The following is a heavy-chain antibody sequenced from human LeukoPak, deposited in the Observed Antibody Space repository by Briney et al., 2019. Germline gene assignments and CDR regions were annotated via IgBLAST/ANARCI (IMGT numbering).Heavy chain of an antibody. D-gene: IGHD5-24*01. CDR2: ISYDGSNK. CDR3: AKDYVSGDGYWDFDY. Sequence: GRSLRLSCAASGFTFSSYGMHWVRQAPGKGLEWVAVISYDGSNKYYADSVKGRFTISRDNSKNTMSMQMDSLRVGDTAVYYCAKDYVSGDGYWDFDYWGQGILVTVSS. CDR1: GFTFSSYG. V-gene: IGHV3-30*18. J-gene: IGHJ4*02.